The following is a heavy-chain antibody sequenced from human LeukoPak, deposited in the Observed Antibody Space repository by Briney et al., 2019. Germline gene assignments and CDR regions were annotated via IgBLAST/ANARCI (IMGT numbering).Heavy chain of an antibody. D-gene: IGHD2-15*01. Sequence: SETLSLTCTVSGGSISSYYWSWIRQPPGKGLEWIGYIYYSGSTNHNPSLKSRVTISVDTSKNQFSLKLSSVTAADTAVYYCASDRIEVDAFDIWGQGTMVTVSS. CDR3: ASDRIEVDAFDI. CDR2: IYYSGST. CDR1: GGSISSYY. J-gene: IGHJ3*02. V-gene: IGHV4-59*08.